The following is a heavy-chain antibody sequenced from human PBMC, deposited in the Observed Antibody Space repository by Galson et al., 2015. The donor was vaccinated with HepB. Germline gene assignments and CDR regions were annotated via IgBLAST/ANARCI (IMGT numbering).Heavy chain of an antibody. J-gene: IGHJ4*02. CDR1: GGTFSSYA. CDR3: TRVPGEYFHDGSGYYQLDY. D-gene: IGHD3-22*01. CDR2: IMPMLDIA. V-gene: IGHV1-69*04. Sequence: SVKVSCKASGGTFSSYAISWVRQAPGQGLEWMGRIMPMLDIANYARRFQGRLTITADKSTTTAYMELSSLRSEDTALYYCTRVPGEYFHDGSGYYQLDYWGQGTLVTVSP.